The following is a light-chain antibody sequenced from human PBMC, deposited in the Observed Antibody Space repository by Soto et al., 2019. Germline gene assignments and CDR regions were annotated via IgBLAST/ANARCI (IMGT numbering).Light chain of an antibody. J-gene: IGLJ2*01. CDR2: AND. V-gene: IGLV1-40*01. CDR1: SSNIGAGYD. CDR3: QSYDNSLLAYV. Sequence: QPVLTQPPSVSGAPGQRVTISCTGSSSNIGAGYDVHWYQQLPGTAPKLLIYANDDRPSGVPDRFSGSTSGTSASLAITGLQAEDAADYYCQSYDNSLLAYVFGGGTKLTVL.